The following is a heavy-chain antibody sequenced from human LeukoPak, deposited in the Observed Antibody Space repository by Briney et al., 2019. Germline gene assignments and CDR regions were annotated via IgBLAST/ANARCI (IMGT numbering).Heavy chain of an antibody. CDR3: ARDRPRLGY. J-gene: IGHJ4*02. CDR2: ISYDGSNK. Sequence: GGSLRLSCVASGFTFSSYAMHWVRQAPGKGLEWVAVISYDGSNKYYADSVKGRFTISRDNSKNTLYLQMNSLRAEDTAVYYCARDRPRLGYWGQGTLVTVSS. V-gene: IGHV3-30-3*01. D-gene: IGHD3-9*01. CDR1: GFTFSSYA.